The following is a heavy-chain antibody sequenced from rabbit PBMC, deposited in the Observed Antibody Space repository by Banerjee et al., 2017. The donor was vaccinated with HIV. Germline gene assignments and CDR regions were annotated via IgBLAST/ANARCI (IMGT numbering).Heavy chain of an antibody. Sequence: QEQLEESGGGLVKPEGSLTLTCKASGFSFSNRYVMCWVRQTPGKGLEWIACINTSSGNAVYANWAKGRFTISKTSSNTVTLQMTSLTGADTATYFCARVTGSVWGVGFGLWGPGTLVTVS. J-gene: IGHJ4*01. CDR3: ARVTGSVWGVGFGL. V-gene: IGHV1S45*01. D-gene: IGHD4-1*01. CDR2: INTSSGNA. CDR1: GFSFSNRYV.